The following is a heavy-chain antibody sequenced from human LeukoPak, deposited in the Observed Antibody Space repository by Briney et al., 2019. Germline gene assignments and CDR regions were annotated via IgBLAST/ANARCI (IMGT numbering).Heavy chain of an antibody. J-gene: IGHJ4*02. CDR2: ISSSSSYM. Sequence: GGSLRLSCAASGFTFSTYTMNWVRQAPGKGLEWVSSISSSSSYMFYADSVKGRFTISRDNTKNSLYLQMNSLRAEDTAVYYCASGLYKPGPYGSSWYIFDYWGQGTLVTVSS. CDR1: GFTFSTYT. CDR3: ASGLYKPGPYGSSWYIFDY. V-gene: IGHV3-21*04. D-gene: IGHD6-13*01.